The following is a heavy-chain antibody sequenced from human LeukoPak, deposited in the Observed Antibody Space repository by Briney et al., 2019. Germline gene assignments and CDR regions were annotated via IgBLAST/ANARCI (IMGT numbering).Heavy chain of an antibody. J-gene: IGHJ3*02. CDR1: GGSINNYY. V-gene: IGHV4-59*12. Sequence: PSETLPLTCTVSGGSINNYYWSWIRQPPGKGLEWIGEIYHSGSTNYNPSLKSRVTISVDKSKNQFSLKLSSVTAADTAVYYCARGSLRDILTDHIWGQGIMVTVSS. D-gene: IGHD3-9*01. CDR3: ARGSLRDILTDHI. CDR2: IYHSGST.